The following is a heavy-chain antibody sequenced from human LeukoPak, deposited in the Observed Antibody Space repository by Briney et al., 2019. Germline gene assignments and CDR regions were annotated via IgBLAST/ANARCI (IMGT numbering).Heavy chain of an antibody. Sequence: GGSLRLSCAASGFTFSSYWMHWVRQAPGKGLVWVSRINSDGSSTTYADSVKGRFTISRDNAKNSLYLQMNSLRAEDTSVYYCARVNPDYGDNHFDFWGQGTLVTVSS. D-gene: IGHD4-17*01. CDR2: INSDGSST. CDR1: GFTFSSYW. J-gene: IGHJ4*02. V-gene: IGHV3-74*01. CDR3: ARVNPDYGDNHFDF.